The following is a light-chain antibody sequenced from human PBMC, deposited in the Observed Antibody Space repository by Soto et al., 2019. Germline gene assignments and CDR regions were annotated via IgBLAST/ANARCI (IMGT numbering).Light chain of an antibody. CDR3: QQANSFTIT. Sequence: AIQLTQYPSSLSASIGDRVTITCRASQGIRSDVAWYQQKPGKAPKLLIYDAVTLQNGVPSRLRGGGYGTDLTITISSMKNEDFETYYCQQANSFTITFGQGTRLEIK. J-gene: IGKJ5*01. CDR2: DAV. CDR1: QGIRSD. V-gene: IGKV1-13*02.